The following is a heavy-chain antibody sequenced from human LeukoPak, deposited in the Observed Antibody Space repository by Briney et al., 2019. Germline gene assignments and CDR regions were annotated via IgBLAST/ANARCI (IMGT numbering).Heavy chain of an antibody. Sequence: SETLSLTCAVYGGSFSGYYWSWIRQPPGKGLEWIGEINHSGSTNYNPSLKSRVTISVDTSKNQFSLKLSSVTAADTAVYYCARALGPRYFSWGQGTLVTVSS. J-gene: IGHJ4*02. D-gene: IGHD2/OR15-2a*01. CDR3: ARALGPRYFS. V-gene: IGHV4-34*01. CDR1: GGSFSGYY. CDR2: INHSGST.